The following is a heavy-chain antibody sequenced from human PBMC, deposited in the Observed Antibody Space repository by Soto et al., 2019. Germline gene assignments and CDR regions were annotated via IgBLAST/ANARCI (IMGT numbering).Heavy chain of an antibody. CDR2: IYYSGST. Sequence: PSETLSLTCTVSGGSIRSYYWSWIRQSPGKGLEWIGYIYYSGSTKYNPSLKSRVTMSVDSSKNQFSLWLNSVSAADTAVYYCGRGYDKSGWSPGYWGQGTLVTVSS. CDR1: GGSIRSYY. D-gene: IGHD6-19*01. V-gene: IGHV4-59*01. J-gene: IGHJ4*02. CDR3: GRGYDKSGWSPGY.